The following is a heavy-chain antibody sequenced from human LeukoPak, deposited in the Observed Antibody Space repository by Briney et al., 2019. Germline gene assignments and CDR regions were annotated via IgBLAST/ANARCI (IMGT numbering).Heavy chain of an antibody. J-gene: IGHJ4*02. CDR3: ARDQDDGNSFDY. CDR2: IKQDGSEK. V-gene: IGHV3-7*04. CDR1: GFTFDNYW. D-gene: IGHD4-23*01. Sequence: GGSLRLSCAASGFTFDNYWMSWVRQAPGKGLEWVANIKQDGSEKNYEDSVKGRFTISRDNAKNSLYLQMNSLRAEDTAVYYCARDQDDGNSFDYWGQGTLVTVSS.